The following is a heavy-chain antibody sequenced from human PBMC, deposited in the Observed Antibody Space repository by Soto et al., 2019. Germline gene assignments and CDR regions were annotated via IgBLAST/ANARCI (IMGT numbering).Heavy chain of an antibody. Sequence: PGGSLRLSCAASGFTFSSYNMNWVRQAPGKGLEWVSYISRSSSTIYYADSVEGRFTISRDNARNSLFLQMDSLRAEDTAFYYCARDLPHGSGYLWFFDLWGRGTLVTVSS. CDR1: GFTFSSYN. CDR2: ISRSSSTI. D-gene: IGHD5-12*01. CDR3: ARDLPHGSGYLWFFDL. V-gene: IGHV3-48*01. J-gene: IGHJ2*01.